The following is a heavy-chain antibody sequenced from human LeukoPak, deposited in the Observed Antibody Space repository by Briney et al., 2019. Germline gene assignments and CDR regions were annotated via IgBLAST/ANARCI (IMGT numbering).Heavy chain of an antibody. Sequence: SGTLSLTCAVSGGSISSNKWWSWLRQAPGKGLEWLGEVVHSGSTNYNPSLKSRVTISVDKSKNQFSLRLNSVTAADTAVYYCARRDYYDNSDDNYHSFEYWGQGTLVTVSS. CDR3: ARRDYYDNSDDNYHSFEY. J-gene: IGHJ4*02. D-gene: IGHD3-22*01. CDR1: GGSISSNKW. V-gene: IGHV4-4*02. CDR2: VVHSGST.